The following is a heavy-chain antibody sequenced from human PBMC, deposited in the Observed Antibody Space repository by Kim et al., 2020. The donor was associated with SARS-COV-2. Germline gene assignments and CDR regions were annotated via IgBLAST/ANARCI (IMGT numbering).Heavy chain of an antibody. Sequence: SVKVSCKASGYSFTGYYLHWVRQAPGQGLEWMGRINPDSGGTNYAQKFQGRVTMTRDTSISTAFMELTGLRSDDTAVYYCARVYSTIENYWGQGTLVTV. V-gene: IGHV1-2*06. D-gene: IGHD3-3*01. CDR1: GYSFTGYY. CDR3: ARVYSTIENY. J-gene: IGHJ4*02. CDR2: INPDSGGT.